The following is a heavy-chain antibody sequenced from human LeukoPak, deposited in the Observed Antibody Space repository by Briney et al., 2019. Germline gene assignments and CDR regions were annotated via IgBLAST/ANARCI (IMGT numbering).Heavy chain of an antibody. CDR1: GFTFSSYG. V-gene: IGHV3-30*04. CDR2: ISDNGKTK. D-gene: IGHD3-10*01. J-gene: IGHJ4*02. CDR3: ARGFPHGSGNHHGGYFDY. Sequence: GRSLRLSCAASGFTFSSYGLHWVRQTPGKGLEFVAYISDNGKTKYYADAVKGRVTISRDNSKSTLYLQMNSLRAEDTAVYYCARGFPHGSGNHHGGYFDYWGQGTLVTASS.